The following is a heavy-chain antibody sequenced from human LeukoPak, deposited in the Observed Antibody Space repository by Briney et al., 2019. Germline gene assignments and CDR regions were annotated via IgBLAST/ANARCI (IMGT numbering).Heavy chain of an antibody. J-gene: IGHJ6*03. CDR1: GFTFSDYY. V-gene: IGHV3-11*01. CDR3: ARGPTGGYYYDSSGYPPHYYMDV. CDR2: ISSSGSTI. D-gene: IGHD3-22*01. Sequence: GGSLRLSCAASGFTFSDYYMSWIRQAPGKGLEWVSYISSSGSTIYYADSVKGRFTVSRDNAKNSLYLQMNSLRAEDTAVYYCARGPTGGYYYDSSGYPPHYYMDVWGKGTTVTISS.